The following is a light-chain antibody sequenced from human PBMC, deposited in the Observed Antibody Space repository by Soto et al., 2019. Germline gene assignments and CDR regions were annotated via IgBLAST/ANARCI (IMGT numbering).Light chain of an antibody. Sequence: QSALTQPASVYGSPGQSITISCTGTSSDVGGYNYVSWYQQHPGKAPKLMIYELSNRPSGISDRFSGSKSGNTASLTISGLQAEDEADYYCSSYTSSTTLDVFGTGTKVTVL. J-gene: IGLJ1*01. V-gene: IGLV2-14*01. CDR3: SSYTSSTTLDV. CDR1: SSDVGGYNY. CDR2: ELS.